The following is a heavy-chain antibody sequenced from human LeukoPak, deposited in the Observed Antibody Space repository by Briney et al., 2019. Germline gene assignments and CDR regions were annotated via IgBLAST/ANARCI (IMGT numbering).Heavy chain of an antibody. CDR1: GFTFNTHT. CDR2: ISSASTHI. Sequence: GGSLRLSCVASGFTFNTHTMNWVRQAPGKGLEWASSISSASTHIYSADSVKGRFTISRDNAKNSLYLQMNSLRAEDTAVYYCARDTDGYSYGLNYFDYWGQGALVTVSS. D-gene: IGHD5-18*01. J-gene: IGHJ4*02. V-gene: IGHV3-21*01. CDR3: ARDTDGYSYGLNYFDY.